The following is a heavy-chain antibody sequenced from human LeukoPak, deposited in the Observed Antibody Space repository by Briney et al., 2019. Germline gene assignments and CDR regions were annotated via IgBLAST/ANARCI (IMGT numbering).Heavy chain of an antibody. CDR3: ARGPRAYSGSPSYYFDS. D-gene: IGHD1-26*01. CDR1: GFIFSNYG. J-gene: IGHJ4*02. V-gene: IGHV3-30*02. Sequence: GGSLRLSCAASGFIFSNYGMHWVRQAPGKGLEWVSFIRHDASNKYYGDSVKGRFTISRDNSKNTLYLQMNSMRAEDTAVYYCARGPRAYSGSPSYYFDSWGQGTLVTVSS. CDR2: IRHDASNK.